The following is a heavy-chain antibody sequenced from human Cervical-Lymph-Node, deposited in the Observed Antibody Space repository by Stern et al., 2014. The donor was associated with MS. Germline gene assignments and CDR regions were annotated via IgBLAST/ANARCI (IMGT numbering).Heavy chain of an antibody. V-gene: IGHV1-69*04. CDR1: GGTFSSSYA. J-gene: IGHJ5*02. D-gene: IGHD2-15*01. CDR3: ARGIVTNRPAATLHNLFDP. CDR2: IIPMIGLA. Sequence: VQLVQSGAEVKKPGSSVNVSCKASGGTFSSSYAVSWVRQAPGQGLEWKGRIIPMIGLANYAQKFQTRLTITADKSSSTVYMRLSSLTSEDTALYYCARGIVTNRPAATLHNLFDPWGQGTLVTVSS.